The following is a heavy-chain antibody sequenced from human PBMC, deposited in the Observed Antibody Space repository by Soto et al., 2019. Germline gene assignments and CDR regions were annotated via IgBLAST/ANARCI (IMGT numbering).Heavy chain of an antibody. CDR1: GFTFNAYT. D-gene: IGHD3-10*01. J-gene: IGHJ6*02. CDR2: ISAGGENT. Sequence: GGSLRLSCVASGFTFNAYTMGWVRQAPGRGLEWVSVISAGGENTYSADSVRGRFAISRDNSMNTVYLQMDSLRAEDTAVYYCAKEWNYYGPGKNRQSYGVDVWGQGTTVTVSS. CDR3: AKEWNYYGPGKNRQSYGVDV. V-gene: IGHV3-23*01.